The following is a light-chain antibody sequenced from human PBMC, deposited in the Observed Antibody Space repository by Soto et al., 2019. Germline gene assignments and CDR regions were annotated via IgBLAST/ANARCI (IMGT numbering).Light chain of an antibody. V-gene: IGKV1-39*01. CDR3: QQSYSTPIT. CDR2: AAS. CDR1: QSISSY. J-gene: IGKJ5*01. Sequence: DIQITQSPSSLSASVGDRVTITCRASQSISSYLNWYQQKPGKAPKLLIYAASSLQSGVPSRFSGSGSGTDFTPTISSLQPEDFATYYCQQSYSTPITFGQGTRLEIK.